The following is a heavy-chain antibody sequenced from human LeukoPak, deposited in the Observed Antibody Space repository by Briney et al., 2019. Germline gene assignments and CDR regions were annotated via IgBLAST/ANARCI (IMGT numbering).Heavy chain of an antibody. CDR3: ARGDSSGYYYVYQNAFDI. V-gene: IGHV3-23*01. D-gene: IGHD3-22*01. Sequence: GGSLTLSCAASGFNFSSYAMSWVRHAPGRGLEWVSAMSDSGGSTYYADSVKGRFTISRDNSKNTLYLQMNSLRAEDTAVYYCARGDSSGYYYVYQNAFDIWGQGTMVTVSS. J-gene: IGHJ3*02. CDR1: GFNFSSYA. CDR2: MSDSGGST.